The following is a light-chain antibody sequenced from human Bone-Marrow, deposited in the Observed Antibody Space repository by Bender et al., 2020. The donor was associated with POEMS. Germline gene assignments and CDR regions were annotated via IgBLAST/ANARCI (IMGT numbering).Light chain of an antibody. CDR2: KDS. Sequence: TQPPSVSVSPGQTANITCSGDELGDEYVCWYQQRPGQSPVLVIYKDSQRPSGVPDRFSGSRSGTSASLAISGLQSEDEADYYCAVWDDSLNGWVFGGGTKLTVL. CDR1: ELGDEY. CDR3: AVWDDSLNGWV. V-gene: IGLV3-1*01. J-gene: IGLJ3*02.